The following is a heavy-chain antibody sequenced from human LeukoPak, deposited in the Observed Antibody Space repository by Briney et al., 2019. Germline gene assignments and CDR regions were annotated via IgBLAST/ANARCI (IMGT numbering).Heavy chain of an antibody. CDR1: GFTFSNYA. Sequence: PGGSLRLSCAASGFTFSNYAMNWVRQVPGKGLEWVSVLYSDGNTKYADSVQGRFTISRDNSKNTLYLEMNSLSPDDTAVYYCARGVEPLAANTLAYWGQGTLVTVSS. CDR2: LYSDGNT. D-gene: IGHD1-14*01. J-gene: IGHJ4*02. V-gene: IGHV3-23*03. CDR3: ARGVEPLAANTLAY.